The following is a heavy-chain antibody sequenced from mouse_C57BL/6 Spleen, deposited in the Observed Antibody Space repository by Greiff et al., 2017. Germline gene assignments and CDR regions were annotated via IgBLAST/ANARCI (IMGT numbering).Heavy chain of an antibody. CDR3: ARPLYYGSSYDGWYFDV. CDR1: GFTFSDYY. D-gene: IGHD1-1*01. J-gene: IGHJ1*03. CDR2: ISNGGGST. V-gene: IGHV5-12*01. Sequence: EVMLVESGGGLVQPGGSLKLSCAASGFTFSDYYMYWVRQTPEKRLEWVAYISNGGGSTYYPDTVKGRFTISRDNAKNTLYLQMSRLKSEDTAMYYCARPLYYGSSYDGWYFDVWGTGTTVTVSS.